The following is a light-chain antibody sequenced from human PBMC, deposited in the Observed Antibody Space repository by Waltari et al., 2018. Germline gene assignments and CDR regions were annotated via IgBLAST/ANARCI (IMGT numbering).Light chain of an antibody. J-gene: IGLJ3*02. CDR1: SSNLGSNP. CDR2: RIS. Sequence: QSVLTQPPSASGTPGQRVTISCYGSSSNLGSNPVYWYQHLPGTAPKVRNYRISQRPSGVPDRFSGSKSGTSAALAMSGLRSEDEADYYCAAWDSSLSAWVFGGGTKLTVL. V-gene: IGLV1-47*01. CDR3: AAWDSSLSAWV.